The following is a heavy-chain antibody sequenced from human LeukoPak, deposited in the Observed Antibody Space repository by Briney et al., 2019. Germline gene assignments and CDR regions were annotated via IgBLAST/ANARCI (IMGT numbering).Heavy chain of an antibody. D-gene: IGHD5-18*01. Sequence: SETLSLTCTVSGGSISSYYWSWIRQPPGKGLEWIGYIYYSGSTNYNPSLKSRVTISVDTSKNQFSLKLSSVTAADTAVYYCARDFKGESGYSYDYYFDYWGQGTLVTVSS. V-gene: IGHV4-59*12. CDR1: GGSISSYY. CDR2: IYYSGST. J-gene: IGHJ4*02. CDR3: ARDFKGESGYSYDYYFDY.